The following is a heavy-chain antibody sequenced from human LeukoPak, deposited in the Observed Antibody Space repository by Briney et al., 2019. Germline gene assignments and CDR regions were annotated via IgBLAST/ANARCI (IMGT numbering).Heavy chain of an antibody. D-gene: IGHD7-27*01. CDR2: ISGSGDNT. CDR1: GFTFSNAW. J-gene: IGHJ4*02. V-gene: IGHV3-23*01. CDR3: ANEGPNWGEYYFDY. Sequence: GGSLRLSCAASGFTFSNAWMSWVRQAPGKGLEWVSAISGSGDNTYYADSVKGRFTISRDNSKNTLYLQMNSLRAEDTAVYHCANEGPNWGEYYFDYWGQGTLVTVSS.